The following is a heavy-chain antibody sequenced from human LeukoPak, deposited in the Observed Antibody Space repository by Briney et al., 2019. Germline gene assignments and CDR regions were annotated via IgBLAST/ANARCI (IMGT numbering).Heavy chain of an antibody. Sequence: GGSLRLSCVASGFIFSNYWMNWVRQAPGKGLEWVANIKQDGSEKYYVDSVKGRFTISRDNSKNTLYLQMNSLRAEDTAVYYCAKDRYSGSLWYFDYWGQGTLVTVSS. D-gene: IGHD1-26*01. J-gene: IGHJ4*02. CDR2: IKQDGSEK. CDR1: GFIFSNYW. CDR3: AKDRYSGSLWYFDY. V-gene: IGHV3-7*03.